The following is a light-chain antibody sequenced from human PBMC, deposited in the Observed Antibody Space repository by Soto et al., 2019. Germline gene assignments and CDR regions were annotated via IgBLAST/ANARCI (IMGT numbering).Light chain of an antibody. CDR3: QQYGSSPIT. Sequence: EIVLTQSPGTLSLSPGERATLSCRASQSITSSYLAWYQQKPGQAPRLLIYGSSSRATGIPDRFSGSGSGTDFTHTISRLEPEDFAVYYCQQYGSSPITFGQGTRLEIK. V-gene: IGKV3-20*01. CDR1: QSITSSY. CDR2: GSS. J-gene: IGKJ5*01.